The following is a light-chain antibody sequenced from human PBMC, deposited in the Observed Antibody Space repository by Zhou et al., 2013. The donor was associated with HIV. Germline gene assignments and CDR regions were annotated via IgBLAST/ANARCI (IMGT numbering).Light chain of an antibody. Sequence: DIQMTQSPSSLSASVGDRVTITCQASQDISNYLNWYQQKPGKAPKLLIYDASNLETGVPSRFSGSGSGTDFTFTITNLQPEDIATYYCQHYDNLPRFTFG. CDR1: QDISNY. J-gene: IGKJ3*01. V-gene: IGKV1-33*01. CDR3: QHYDNLPRFT. CDR2: DAS.